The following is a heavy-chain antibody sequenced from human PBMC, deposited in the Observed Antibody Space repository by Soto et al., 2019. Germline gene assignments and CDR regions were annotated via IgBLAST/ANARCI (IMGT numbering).Heavy chain of an antibody. V-gene: IGHV5-51*01. CDR2: VYPDDSDA. D-gene: IGHD2-15*01. CDR3: ARHVRAGKVMCRGSEGV. J-gene: IGHJ6*02. CDR1: GYNFTTYW. Sequence: GESLKISCQASGYNFTTYWIDCVRQMPGKGLEWMGSVYPDDSDAKYSPSFQGQVTISVDKSINTAFLHWSSLRASDTAMYYCARHVRAGKVMCRGSEGVWGQGTSVTVSS.